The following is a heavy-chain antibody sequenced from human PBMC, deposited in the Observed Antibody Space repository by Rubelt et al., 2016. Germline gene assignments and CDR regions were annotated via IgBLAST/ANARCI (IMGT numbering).Heavy chain of an antibody. D-gene: IGHD5-18*01. CDR2: INQAGSEE. Sequence: SRGGLVQPGGSLRLSCAASGFTFSTFSMTWVRQAPGKGLEWVANINQAGSEEHYVGSVKVRFTISRDNAKNSLYLQMNSLRAEDTAVYYCAIPGYSYGTSDYWGQGTLVTVSS. V-gene: IGHV3-7*01. J-gene: IGHJ4*02. CDR1: GFTFSTFS. CDR3: AIPGYSYGTSDY.